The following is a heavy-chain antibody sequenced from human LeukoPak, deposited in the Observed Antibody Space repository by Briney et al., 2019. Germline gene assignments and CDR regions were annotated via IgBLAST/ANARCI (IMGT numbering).Heavy chain of an antibody. Sequence: PSQTLSLTCAISGDSVSCNSSAWNWIRQSPSRGLEGLGRTYYRSKWKNDYAISVKSRIIINPDTSKNQFSLQLNSVTPEDTAVYYCARDPEMTTTNYLDFWGQGTLVTVSS. CDR2: TYYRSKWKN. CDR3: ARDPEMTTTNYLDF. V-gene: IGHV6-1*01. CDR1: GDSVSCNSSA. D-gene: IGHD5-24*01. J-gene: IGHJ4*02.